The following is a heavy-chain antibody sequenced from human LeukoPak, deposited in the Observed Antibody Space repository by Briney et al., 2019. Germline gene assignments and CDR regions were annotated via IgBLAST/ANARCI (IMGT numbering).Heavy chain of an antibody. D-gene: IGHD1-26*01. CDR3: AREGGSYSNYFDY. CDR2: IYYSGST. Sequence: SQTLSLTCTVSGGSISSGGYYWSWIRQHPGKGLEWIGYIYYSGSTYYNPSLKSRVTISVDTSKEQFSLKLSSVTAADTAVYYCAREGGSYSNYFDYWGQGTLVTVSS. J-gene: IGHJ4*02. CDR1: GGSISSGGYY. V-gene: IGHV4-31*03.